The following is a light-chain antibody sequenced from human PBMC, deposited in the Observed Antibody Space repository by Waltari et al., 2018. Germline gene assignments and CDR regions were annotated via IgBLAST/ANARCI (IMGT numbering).Light chain of an antibody. CDR2: GAS. V-gene: IGKV3-20*01. CDR3: QQYGSSPEVT. Sequence: ETVLTQSPGTLSLSPGERATLSCRASQSVNSSYLAWYQQKPGPAPRLLIYGASSRATGIPDRFSGSGSGTEFTVTISRLEPEDFAVYYCQQYGSSPEVTFGGGTKVEIK. J-gene: IGKJ4*01. CDR1: QSVNSSY.